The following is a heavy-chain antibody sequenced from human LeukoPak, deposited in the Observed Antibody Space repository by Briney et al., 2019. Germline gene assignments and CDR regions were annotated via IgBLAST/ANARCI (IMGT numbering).Heavy chain of an antibody. V-gene: IGHV3-30-3*01. Sequence: GGPLRLSCAASGFTFSSYAMHWVRQAPGKGLEWVAVISYDGSNKYYADSVKGRFTISRDNSKNTLYLQMNSLRAEDTAVYYCAREGLYDFWSGYYTGFDYWGQGTLVTVSS. CDR1: GFTFSSYA. CDR2: ISYDGSNK. D-gene: IGHD3-3*01. CDR3: AREGLYDFWSGYYTGFDY. J-gene: IGHJ4*02.